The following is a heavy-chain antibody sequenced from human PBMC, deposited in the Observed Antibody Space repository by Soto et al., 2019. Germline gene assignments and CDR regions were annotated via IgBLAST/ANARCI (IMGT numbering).Heavy chain of an antibody. J-gene: IGHJ6*02. V-gene: IGHV3-30-3*01. CDR1: GFTFSSYA. Sequence: SLRLSCAASGFTFSSYAMHWVRQAPGKGLEWVAVISYDGSNKYYADSVKGRFTISRDNSKNTLYLQMNSLRAEDTAVYYCARERHSSDKRNYYYYGMDVWGQGTTVTVSS. D-gene: IGHD6-19*01. CDR2: ISYDGSNK. CDR3: ARERHSSDKRNYYYYGMDV.